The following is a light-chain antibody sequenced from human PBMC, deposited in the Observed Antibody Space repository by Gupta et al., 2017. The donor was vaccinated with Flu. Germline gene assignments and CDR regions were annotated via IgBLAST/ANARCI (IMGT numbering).Light chain of an antibody. V-gene: IGKV3-11*01. Sequence: EIVLTQSPATLSLSPGERATLSCRASQSVSYYLAWYQQKPGQAPSLLIYDASKRATGVPVRFSGSGSGTDFTLTISSLEPEDFAVYYCQQRNDLFTFGGGTKLEIK. J-gene: IGKJ4*01. CDR1: QSVSYY. CDR2: DAS. CDR3: QQRNDLFT.